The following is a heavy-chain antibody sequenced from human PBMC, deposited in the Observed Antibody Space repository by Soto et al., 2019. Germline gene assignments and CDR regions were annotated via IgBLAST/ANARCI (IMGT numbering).Heavy chain of an antibody. CDR2: ISYDGSNK. CDR1: GCTFSSYA. J-gene: IGHJ5*02. Sequence: EVSLRLSCAASGCTFSSYAMHWVRQAPGKGLEWVAVISYDGSNKYYADSVKGRFTISRDNSKNTLYLQMNSLRAEDTAAYYFAIEVGRIGPITMFPRWFDPWGQGALVTVAS. V-gene: IGHV3-30-3*01. CDR3: AIEVGRIGPITMFPRWFDP. D-gene: IGHD3-10*02.